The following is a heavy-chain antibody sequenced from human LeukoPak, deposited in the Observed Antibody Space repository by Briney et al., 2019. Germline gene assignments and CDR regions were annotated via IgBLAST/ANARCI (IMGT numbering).Heavy chain of an antibody. CDR2: ISSSSSYI. CDR1: GFTFSSYS. CDR3: ATFYDILTGPVY. Sequence: GGSLRLSCAASGFTFSSYSMNWVRQAPGKGLEWVSSISSSSSYIYYADSVKGRFTISRDNAKNSLYLQMNSLRAEDTAVYYCATFYDILTGPVYWGRGTLVTVSS. J-gene: IGHJ4*02. D-gene: IGHD3-9*01. V-gene: IGHV3-21*01.